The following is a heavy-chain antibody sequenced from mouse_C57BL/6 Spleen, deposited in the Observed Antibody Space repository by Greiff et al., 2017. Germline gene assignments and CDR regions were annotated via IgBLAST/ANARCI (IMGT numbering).Heavy chain of an antibody. D-gene: IGHD2-5*01. CDR1: GFTFNTYA. Sequence: EVQLVESGGGLVQPKGSLKLSCAASGFTFNTYAMHWVRQAPGKGLEWVARIRSKSSTYATYYADSVKDRFTISRDDSQSMRYLQRNNLKPEDTAMYYCVRAPYRNYDYYAMDYWGQGTSVTGSS. J-gene: IGHJ4*01. V-gene: IGHV10-3*01. CDR2: IRSKSSTYAT. CDR3: VRAPYRNYDYYAMDY.